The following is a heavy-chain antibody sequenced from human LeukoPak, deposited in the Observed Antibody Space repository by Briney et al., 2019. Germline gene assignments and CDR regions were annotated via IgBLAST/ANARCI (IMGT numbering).Heavy chain of an antibody. CDR1: GGSFSGYY. Sequence: SETLSLTCAVYGGSFSGYYWSWIRKPPGKGLEWVGEINHSGSTNYNPSLKSRVTISVDTSKNQFSLKLSSVTAADTAVYYCARGGYDFWSGYRRNWFDPWGQGTLVTVSS. CDR2: INHSGST. J-gene: IGHJ5*02. V-gene: IGHV4-34*01. D-gene: IGHD3-3*01. CDR3: ARGGYDFWSGYRRNWFDP.